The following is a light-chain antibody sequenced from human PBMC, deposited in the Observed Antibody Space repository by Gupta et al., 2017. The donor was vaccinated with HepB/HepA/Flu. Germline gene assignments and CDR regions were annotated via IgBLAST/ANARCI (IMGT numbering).Light chain of an antibody. CDR1: QTMNNF. CDR2: AAS. Sequence: IQLTQSPSSLSASVGDSVTITCRASQTMNNFLHWYQQKPGEAPKLLIYAASSLPSGVPSRCRGRGSGTDFTLTINSVQPEDVVTYYRQQSYRTPLTFGGGTKVEIK. CDR3: QQSYRTPLT. V-gene: IGKV1-39*01. J-gene: IGKJ4*01.